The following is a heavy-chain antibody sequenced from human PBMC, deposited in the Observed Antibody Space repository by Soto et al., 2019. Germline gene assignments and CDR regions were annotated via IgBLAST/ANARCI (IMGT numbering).Heavy chain of an antibody. J-gene: IGHJ5*02. Sequence: ASVKVSCKASGYTFTSYAMHWVRQAPGQRLEWMGWINAGNGNTKYSQKFQGRVTITRDTSASTAYMELSSLRSEDTAVYYCARAYYDFWSGYYTNWFDPWGQGTLVTVS. V-gene: IGHV1-3*01. D-gene: IGHD3-3*01. CDR1: GYTFTSYA. CDR2: INAGNGNT. CDR3: ARAYYDFWSGYYTNWFDP.